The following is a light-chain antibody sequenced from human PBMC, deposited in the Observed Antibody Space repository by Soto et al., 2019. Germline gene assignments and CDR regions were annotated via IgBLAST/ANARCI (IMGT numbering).Light chain of an antibody. Sequence: MMMKHSPATLSVSPGERVTLSCSTSHSVNSHVAWYQQKPGQAPRLLLYGASTRATGIPVRFSGSGFGTEFTLTISSLQSEDFAVYYCQQYKNWPLFGQGTRLEIK. CDR2: GAS. CDR3: QQYKNWPL. V-gene: IGKV3-15*01. J-gene: IGKJ5*01. CDR1: HSVNSH.